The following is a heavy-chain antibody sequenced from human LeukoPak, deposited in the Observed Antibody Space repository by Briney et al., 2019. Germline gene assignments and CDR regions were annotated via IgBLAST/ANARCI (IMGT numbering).Heavy chain of an antibody. CDR2: ISSSSSTI. D-gene: IGHD2-2*01. V-gene: IGHV3-48*04. CDR1: GFTFSSYS. Sequence: GGSLRLSCAASGFTFSSYSMNWVRQAPGKGLEWVSYISSSSSTIYYADSVKGRFTISRDNAKNSLYLQMNSLRAEDTAVYYCASEVTSTSYCSSTSCKGIYWGQGTLVTVSS. CDR3: ASEVTSTSYCSSTSCKGIY. J-gene: IGHJ4*02.